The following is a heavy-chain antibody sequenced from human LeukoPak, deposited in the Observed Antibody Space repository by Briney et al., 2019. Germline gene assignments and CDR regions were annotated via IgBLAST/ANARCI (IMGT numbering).Heavy chain of an antibody. CDR2: IYYIGST. J-gene: IGHJ4*02. CDR3: ARGRYSWNYDY. Sequence: SETLSLTCSVSGGSIGSDYWTWIRQSPGGGLEWIGYIYYIGSTNYNPSLKSRVTISVDTSKNEVFLNLTSVTTAVTALYYCARGRYSWNYDYWGQGTLVTVSS. V-gene: IGHV4-59*01. D-gene: IGHD1-1*01. CDR1: GGSIGSDY.